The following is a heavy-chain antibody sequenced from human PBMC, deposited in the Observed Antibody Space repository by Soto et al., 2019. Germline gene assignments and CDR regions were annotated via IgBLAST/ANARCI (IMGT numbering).Heavy chain of an antibody. J-gene: IGHJ4*02. CDR2: IYYTGTT. CDR3: ARGGNRYSNTASGVGGFDF. V-gene: IGHV4-59*01. D-gene: IGHD5-12*01. CDR1: GVSISSSY. Sequence: TLSLTCTVSGVSISSSYWSWIRQSPGTGLEWIGYIYYTGTTNYNPSLKRRVTISLDTAKNQFSLNVNSLTTADTAVYFCARGGNRYSNTASGVGGFDFWGQGTLVTVSS.